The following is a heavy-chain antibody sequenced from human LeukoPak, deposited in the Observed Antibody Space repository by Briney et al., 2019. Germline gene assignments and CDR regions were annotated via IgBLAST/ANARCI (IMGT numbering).Heavy chain of an antibody. V-gene: IGHV3-21*01. D-gene: IGHD2-8*01. CDR2: ITSDNRYI. Sequence: GGALRLSCAASGFTFSSYTMNWVRQAPGKGLEWVSSITSDNRYIFYADSVKGRFTISRDNAKNSLYLQMNSLRAEDTAVYYCAREWVLNYDYWGQGTLVTVSS. J-gene: IGHJ4*02. CDR3: AREWVLNYDY. CDR1: GFTFSSYT.